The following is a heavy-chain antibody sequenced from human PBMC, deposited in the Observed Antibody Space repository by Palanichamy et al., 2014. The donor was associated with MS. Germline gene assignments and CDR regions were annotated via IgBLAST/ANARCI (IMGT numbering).Heavy chain of an antibody. Sequence: QVQLVQSGAEVKNPGASVKVSCKASGYTFTSYDINWVRQATGQGLEWMGWTNPNSGNTGYAQKFQGRVAMTRNNSISTAYMELTSLTSEDTAVYYCARSSVAVVGKDYWGQGTLVTVSS. V-gene: IGHV1-8*01. J-gene: IGHJ4*02. CDR1: GYTFTSYD. CDR3: ARSSVAVVGKDY. D-gene: IGHD6-19*01. CDR2: TNPNSGNT.